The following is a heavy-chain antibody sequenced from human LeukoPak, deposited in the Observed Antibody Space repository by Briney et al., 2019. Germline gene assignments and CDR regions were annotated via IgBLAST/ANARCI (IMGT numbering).Heavy chain of an antibody. D-gene: IGHD1-14*01. CDR2: IIPIFPKS. CDR1: GGTFGVNA. J-gene: IGHJ4*02. Sequence: SVTVSCKASGGTFGVNAIHWVRQAPGQGLEWMGDIIPIFPKSNYAQKFHGRVTFTAEESTSTAYMEMSSLTSEDTAVYYCARDGVRNMGLRLDYWGQGTLVIVSS. V-gene: IGHV1-69*13. CDR3: ARDGVRNMGLRLDY.